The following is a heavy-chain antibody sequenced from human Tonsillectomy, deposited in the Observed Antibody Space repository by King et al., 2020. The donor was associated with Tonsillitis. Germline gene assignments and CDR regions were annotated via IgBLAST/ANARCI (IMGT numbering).Heavy chain of an antibody. CDR3: ARLNYYESGAFAY. J-gene: IGHJ4*02. V-gene: IGHV4-59*08. CDR2: IYYSGST. CDR1: GGSISTYY. Sequence: VQLQESGPGLVEPSETLSLTCTVSGGSISTYYWGWIRQPPGKRLEWIGYIYYSGSTNYNPSLKSRVTISVDTSKNQFSLRLSSVTADDTAIYYCARLNYYESGAFAYWGQGTLVTVSS. D-gene: IGHD3-22*01.